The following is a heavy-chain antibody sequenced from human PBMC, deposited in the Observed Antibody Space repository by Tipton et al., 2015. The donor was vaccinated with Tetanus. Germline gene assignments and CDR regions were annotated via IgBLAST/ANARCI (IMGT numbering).Heavy chain of an antibody. J-gene: IGHJ3*02. CDR3: ARDHTRYSGSSVATFDI. CDR1: GGSISSYY. V-gene: IGHV4-59*12. CDR2: IYYIGST. D-gene: IGHD6-6*01. Sequence: TLSLTCTVSGGSISSYYWSWIRQPPGKGLEWIGYIYYIGSTNYNPSLKSRVTISVDTSKNQFSLKLSSVTAADTAVYYCARDHTRYSGSSVATFDIWGQGTMVTVSS.